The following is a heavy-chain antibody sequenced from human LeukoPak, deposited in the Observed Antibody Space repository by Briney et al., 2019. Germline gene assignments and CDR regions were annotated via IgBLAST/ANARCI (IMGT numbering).Heavy chain of an antibody. V-gene: IGHV1-69*05. CDR2: IIPIFGTA. Sequence: GSSVKVSCKASGGTFSSYAISWVRQAPGQRLEWMGRIIPIFGTANYAQKFQGRVTITTDESTSTAYMELSSLRSEDTAVYYCARGVWEPYSSSQYYFDYWGQGTLVTVSS. CDR1: GGTFSSYA. D-gene: IGHD6-6*01. J-gene: IGHJ4*02. CDR3: ARGVWEPYSSSQYYFDY.